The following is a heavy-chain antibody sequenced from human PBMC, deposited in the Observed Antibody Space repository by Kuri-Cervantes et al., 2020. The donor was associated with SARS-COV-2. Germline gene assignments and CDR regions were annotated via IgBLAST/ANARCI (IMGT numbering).Heavy chain of an antibody. V-gene: IGHV4-34*01. CDR3: ARVKGIVLIDWFDP. D-gene: IGHD2-8*01. J-gene: IGHJ5*02. CDR1: GGSFSGYY. CDR2: INHSGST. Sequence: SQTLSLTCAVYGGSFSGYYWSWIRRPPGKGLEWIGEINHSGSTNYNPSLKSRVTISVDTPKNQFSLKLSSVTAADTAVYYCARVKGIVLIDWFDPWGQGTLVTVSS.